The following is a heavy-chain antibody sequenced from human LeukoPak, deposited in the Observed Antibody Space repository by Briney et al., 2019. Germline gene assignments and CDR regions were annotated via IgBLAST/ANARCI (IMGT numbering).Heavy chain of an antibody. V-gene: IGHV3-23*01. Sequence: PGGSLRLSCAASGFTFSSYAMSWVRQAPGKGLEWVSAISGSGGSTYYADSVKGRFTISRDNSKNTLYLQMNSLRAEDTAVYYCAKAPAMVQGVIAHFDYWGQGTLVTVSS. D-gene: IGHD3-10*01. J-gene: IGHJ4*02. CDR2: ISGSGGST. CDR1: GFTFSSYA. CDR3: AKAPAMVQGVIAHFDY.